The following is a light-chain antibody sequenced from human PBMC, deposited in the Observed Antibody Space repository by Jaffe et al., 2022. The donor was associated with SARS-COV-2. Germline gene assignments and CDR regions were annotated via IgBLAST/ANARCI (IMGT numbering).Light chain of an antibody. J-gene: IGKJ1*01. CDR2: ASF. CDR3: QQTFSSPST. V-gene: IGKV1-39*01. CDR1: QSISNF. Sequence: DIQMTQSPSSLVASVGDRVTITCRASQSISNFLNWYQQKPGKAPKLLIYASFSLQSGVPSRFSGSGSGTGFTLTISSLQPEDFATYYCQQTFSSPSTFGQGTKVEI.